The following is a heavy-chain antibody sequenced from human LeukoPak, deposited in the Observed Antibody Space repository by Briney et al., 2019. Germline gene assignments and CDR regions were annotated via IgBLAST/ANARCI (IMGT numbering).Heavy chain of an antibody. J-gene: IGHJ4*02. D-gene: IGHD6-19*01. CDR2: ISGGGGST. CDR3: AKSAGYSSGWYDY. Sequence: GGSLRLSCAASGFTVSTNYMTWVRQAPGKGLEWVSAISGGGGSTYYADSVKGRFTISRDNSKNTLFLQMNSLRAEDTAVYYCAKSAGYSSGWYDYWGQGTLVTVSS. V-gene: IGHV3-23*01. CDR1: GFTVSTNY.